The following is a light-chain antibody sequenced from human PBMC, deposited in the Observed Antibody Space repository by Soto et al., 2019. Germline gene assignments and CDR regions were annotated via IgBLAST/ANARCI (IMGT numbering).Light chain of an antibody. CDR3: SSYTTWNTSI. CDR2: EVS. CDR1: TSDVGNYNF. V-gene: IGLV2-14*01. J-gene: IGLJ2*01. Sequence: QSALTQPASVSGSPGQSITISCTGTTSDVGNYNFVSWYQHHPGKAPKLMIYEVSRRPTGISNRFSGSKSGNTASLTISGLQAEDEADYYCSSYTTWNTSIFGGGTKLTVL.